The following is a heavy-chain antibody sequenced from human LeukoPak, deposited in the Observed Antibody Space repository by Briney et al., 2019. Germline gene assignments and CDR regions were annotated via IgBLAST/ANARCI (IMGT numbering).Heavy chain of an antibody. CDR1: GSTFSSYE. CDR3: ASGSGSYWYFDL. D-gene: IGHD3-22*01. CDR2: ISSSGSTI. V-gene: IGHV3-48*03. Sequence: PGGSLRLSCAASGSTFSSYEMNWVRQAPGKGLEGVSYISSSGSTIYYAASVKGPFTISRDNPNNSLYLQMNSLRAEDTAVYYCASGSGSYWYFDLWGRGTLVTVSS. J-gene: IGHJ2*01.